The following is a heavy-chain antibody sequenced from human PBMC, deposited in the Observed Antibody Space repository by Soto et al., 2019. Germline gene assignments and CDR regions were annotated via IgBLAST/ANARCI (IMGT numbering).Heavy chain of an antibody. Sequence: ASVKVSCKASGYTFTSYGISWARQAPGQGLEWMGWISAYNGNTNYAQKLQGRVTMTTDTSTSTAYMELRSLRSDDTAVYYCASTSPRHYYDSSGYYPFDYWGQGTLVTVS. V-gene: IGHV1-18*01. D-gene: IGHD3-22*01. CDR2: ISAYNGNT. CDR3: ASTSPRHYYDSSGYYPFDY. J-gene: IGHJ4*02. CDR1: GYTFTSYG.